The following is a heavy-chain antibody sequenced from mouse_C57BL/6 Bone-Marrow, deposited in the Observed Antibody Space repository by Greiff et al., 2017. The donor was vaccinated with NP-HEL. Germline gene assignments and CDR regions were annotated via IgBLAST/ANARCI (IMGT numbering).Heavy chain of an antibody. CDR1: GFTFSDFY. J-gene: IGHJ4*01. V-gene: IGHV7-1*01. CDR2: SRNKANDYTT. Sequence: EVKVVESGGGLVQSGRSLRLSCATSGFTFSDFYMEWVRQAPGKGLEWIAASRNKANDYTTEYSASVKGRFIVSRDTSQSILYLQMNALRAEDTAIYYCARDAPYYYGRGGAMDYWGQGTSVTVSS. CDR3: ARDAPYYYGRGGAMDY. D-gene: IGHD1-1*01.